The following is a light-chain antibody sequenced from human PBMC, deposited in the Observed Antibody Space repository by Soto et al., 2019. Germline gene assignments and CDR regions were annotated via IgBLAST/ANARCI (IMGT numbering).Light chain of an antibody. J-gene: IGLJ3*02. V-gene: IGLV1-47*01. Sequence: QSVLTQPPSASGTPGQRVTISWSGSSSNIGSHFVYWYQQRPGTAPKLLIYRNDQRPSVGPDRFSGSRSGTSASLAFSGLRSEDDYDYYCAAWDVNLSGGVFGGGTTLTVL. CDR1: SSNIGSHF. CDR3: AAWDVNLSGGV. CDR2: RND.